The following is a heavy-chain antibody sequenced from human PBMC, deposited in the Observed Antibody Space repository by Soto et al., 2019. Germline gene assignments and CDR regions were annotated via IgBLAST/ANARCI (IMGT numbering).Heavy chain of an antibody. V-gene: IGHV3-30*18. D-gene: IGHD3-22*01. CDR3: AKDLYDTSGFYPYFDS. Sequence: GGSLRLSCAASGFTFSGFGMHWVRQAPGKGLEWVATISYDGSNDFYEESVKGRFTISRDNSENTLWLQMNSLRPEDTAVYYCAKDLYDTSGFYPYFDSWGQGTLVTVSS. J-gene: IGHJ4*02. CDR2: ISYDGSND. CDR1: GFTFSGFG.